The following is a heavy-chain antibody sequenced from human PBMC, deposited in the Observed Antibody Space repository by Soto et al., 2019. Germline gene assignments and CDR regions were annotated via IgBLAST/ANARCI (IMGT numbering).Heavy chain of an antibody. Sequence: SVKVSCKASGGTFSSYAISWVRQAPGQGLKWMGGIIPIFGTANYAQKFQGRVTITADESTSTAYMELSSLRSEDTAVYYCARGHYYDSSGYYRTKEWFDPWGQGTLVTVSS. D-gene: IGHD3-22*01. CDR1: GGTFSSYA. CDR2: IIPIFGTA. CDR3: ARGHYYDSSGYYRTKEWFDP. J-gene: IGHJ5*02. V-gene: IGHV1-69*13.